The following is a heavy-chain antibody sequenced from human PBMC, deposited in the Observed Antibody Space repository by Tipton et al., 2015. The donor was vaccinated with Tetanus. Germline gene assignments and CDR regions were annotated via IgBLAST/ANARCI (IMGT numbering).Heavy chain of an antibody. Sequence: GSLRLSCAASGFTFSSYWMHWVRQAPGKGLEWVADIKQDGSKEYYVDSVRGRFTISRDNARSSLFLQMNSLRAEDTAVYYCARALVTVPGEDVRGKGTTVTVSS. CDR1: GFTFSSYW. V-gene: IGHV3-7*01. CDR3: ARALVTVPGEDV. J-gene: IGHJ6*04. CDR2: IKQDGSKE. D-gene: IGHD2-2*01.